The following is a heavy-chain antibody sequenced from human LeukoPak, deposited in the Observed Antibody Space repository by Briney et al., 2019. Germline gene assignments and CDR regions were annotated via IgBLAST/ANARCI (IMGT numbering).Heavy chain of an antibody. CDR2: ISSSSSYT. CDR1: GFTFSDYY. CDR3: TTDSFVGATFRC. J-gene: IGHJ4*02. V-gene: IGHV3-11*05. Sequence: GGSLRLSCAASGFTFSDYYMSWIRQAPGKGLEWVSFISSSSSYTNYADSVQGRFTISRDNAKNSLYLQMNGLRAEDTAVYYCTTDSFVGATFRCWGQGTLVTVSS. D-gene: IGHD1-26*01.